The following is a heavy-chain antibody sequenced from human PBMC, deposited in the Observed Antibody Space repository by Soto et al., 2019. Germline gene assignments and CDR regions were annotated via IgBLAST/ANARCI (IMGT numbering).Heavy chain of an antibody. CDR3: AKGGSGTYRHPFDF. CDR2: ISGSGGST. J-gene: IGHJ4*02. D-gene: IGHD1-26*01. V-gene: IGHV3-23*01. Sequence: PGGSLRLSCAASGFTFNSYPMSWVRQAPGKGLEWISVISGSGGSTYHADSVKGRFTISRDNSKNTLSMQMSSLRAEDTAVYYCAKGGSGTYRHPFDFWGQGNMVTVSS. CDR1: GFTFNSYP.